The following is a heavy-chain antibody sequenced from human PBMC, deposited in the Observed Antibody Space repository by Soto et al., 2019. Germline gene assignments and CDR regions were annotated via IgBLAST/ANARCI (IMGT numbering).Heavy chain of an antibody. D-gene: IGHD2-2*01. CDR1: GGSMNTYY. J-gene: IGHJ5*02. Sequence: SETLSLTCTVSGGSMNTYYWSWIRQPPGKGLEWIGYTYHSGITNYNPSLRSRVNILVDTSKNQFSLTVTSVTAVDTAVYYCARGSTRFDPWGQGTLVTVSS. V-gene: IGHV4-59*01. CDR2: TYHSGIT. CDR3: ARGSTRFDP.